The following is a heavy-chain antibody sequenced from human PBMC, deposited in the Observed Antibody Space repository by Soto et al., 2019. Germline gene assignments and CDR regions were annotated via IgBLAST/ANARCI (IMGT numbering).Heavy chain of an antibody. CDR2: INAGNGNT. Sequence: ASVKVSFKASGYTLTSYVMHWVRQAPGQRLEWMGWINAGNGNTKYSQKFQGRVTITRDTSASTAYMELSSLRSEDTAVYYCARSRPYSRSCLALGNMDVWGKGTTVTVSS. V-gene: IGHV1-3*01. J-gene: IGHJ6*03. CDR3: ARSRPYSRSCLALGNMDV. D-gene: IGHD6-13*01. CDR1: GYTLTSYV.